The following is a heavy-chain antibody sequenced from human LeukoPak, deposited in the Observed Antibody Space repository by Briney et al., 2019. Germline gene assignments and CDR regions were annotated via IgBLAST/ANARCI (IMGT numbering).Heavy chain of an antibody. J-gene: IGHJ3*02. Sequence: SYTLFLSCTVSGAFISSSSHYWGWIRQPPRKGLDRMGRFNYNSSTYYNPTLQTQLTISVDLSQNQCSLRLSSVTAADTAAYSCARLYCSDTCYAVGAFDIWGQGTVVTVSS. CDR3: ARLYCSDTCYAVGAFDI. CDR2: FNYNSST. D-gene: IGHD2-15*01. CDR1: GAFISSSSHY. V-gene: IGHV4-39*01.